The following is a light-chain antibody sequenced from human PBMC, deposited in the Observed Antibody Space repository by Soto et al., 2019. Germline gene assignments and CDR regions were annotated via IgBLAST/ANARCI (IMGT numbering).Light chain of an antibody. CDR1: SSDVGGSNF. CDR2: DVA. Sequence: QSVLTQPASVSDSPGQSITISCTGTSSDVGGSNFVSWYQQHPGKPPKLIIYDVANRPSGVSNRFSGSKSGSTASLIISRLQTEDEDYYYYHSYTPSSTNLFAAGTRLTVL. CDR3: HSYTPSSTNL. V-gene: IGLV2-14*03. J-gene: IGLJ1*01.